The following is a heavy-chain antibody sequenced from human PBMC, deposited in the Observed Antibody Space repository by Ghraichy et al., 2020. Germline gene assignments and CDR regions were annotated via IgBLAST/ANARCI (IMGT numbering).Heavy chain of an antibody. V-gene: IGHV3-7*01. Sequence: GGSLRLSCAASGFTFSSYWMSWVRQAPGKGLEWVANIKQDGSEKYYVDSVKGRFTISRDNAKNSLYLQMNSLRAEDTAVYYCARIGHSSSLVLGGFDYWGQGTLVTVSS. CDR1: GFTFSSYW. J-gene: IGHJ4*02. CDR3: ARIGHSSSLVLGGFDY. D-gene: IGHD6-13*01. CDR2: IKQDGSEK.